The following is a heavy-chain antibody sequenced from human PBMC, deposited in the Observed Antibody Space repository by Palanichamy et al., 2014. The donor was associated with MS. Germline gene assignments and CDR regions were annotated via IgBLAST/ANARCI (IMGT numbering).Heavy chain of an antibody. V-gene: IGHV4-38-2*01. CDR1: GYSIGSGYY. CDR2: IYHSGST. D-gene: IGHD3-16*01. Sequence: VQLQESGPGLVKPSETLSLTCAVSGYSIGSGYYWGLDPAAPGKGLEWIGSIYHSGSTYYNPSLKSRVTISVDTSKNQFSLKLSSVTAADTAVYYCAALGGDGRPRYFDYWGQGTLVTVSS. J-gene: IGHJ4*02. CDR3: AALGGDGRPRYFDY.